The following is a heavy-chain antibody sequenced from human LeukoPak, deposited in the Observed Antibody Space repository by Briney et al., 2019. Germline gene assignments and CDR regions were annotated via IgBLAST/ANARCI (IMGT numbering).Heavy chain of an antibody. CDR2: FYHGGST. J-gene: IGHJ4*02. Sequence: SETLSLTCAVSGYSITSGYYWGWIRQPPGKGLEWIGSFYHGGSTYYNPSLRSRVTISVDTSKNQFSLNLSFVTATDTAVYYCAREWGQASGFPFDYWGQGTRVTVSS. CDR1: GYSITSGYY. CDR3: AREWGQASGFPFDY. D-gene: IGHD3-16*01. V-gene: IGHV4-38-2*02.